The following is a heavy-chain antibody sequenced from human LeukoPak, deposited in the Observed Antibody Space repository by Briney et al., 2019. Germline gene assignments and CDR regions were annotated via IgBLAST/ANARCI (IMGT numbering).Heavy chain of an antibody. J-gene: IGHJ5*02. D-gene: IGHD6-6*01. Sequence: GGSLRLSCAASGFTFSSYSMNWVRQAPGKGLEWVSSISSSSSYIYYADSVKGRFTISRHNAKNSLYLQMTSLRAEDTAVYYCASSVKGQLVHWFDPWGQGTLVTVSS. CDR3: ASSVKGQLVHWFDP. CDR1: GFTFSSYS. CDR2: ISSSSSYI. V-gene: IGHV3-21*01.